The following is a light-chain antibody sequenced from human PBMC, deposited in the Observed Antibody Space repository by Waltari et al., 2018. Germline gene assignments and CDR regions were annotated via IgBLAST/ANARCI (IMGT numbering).Light chain of an antibody. Sequence: QSVLTQPPSASGTPGPRVTISCSGRRSNIGSNYVYWYQHVPGAAPKLLIYRNNQRPSGVPDRFSGSKSGTSASLASSGLRSEDEADYYCAAWDDSLSRWLLGGGTKLTVL. J-gene: IGLJ3*02. V-gene: IGLV1-47*01. CDR1: RSNIGSNY. CDR3: AAWDDSLSRWL. CDR2: RNN.